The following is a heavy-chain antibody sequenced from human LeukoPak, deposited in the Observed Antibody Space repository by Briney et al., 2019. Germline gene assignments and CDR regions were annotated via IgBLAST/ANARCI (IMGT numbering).Heavy chain of an antibody. Sequence: SETLSLTCAVYGGSFSGYYWSWICQPPGKGLEWIGEINHSGSTNYNPSLKSRVTISVDTSKNQFSLKLSSVTAADTAVYYCARTSLHAAIEPHFDYWGQGTLVTVSS. J-gene: IGHJ4*02. V-gene: IGHV4-34*01. CDR2: INHSGST. CDR3: ARTSLHAAIEPHFDY. D-gene: IGHD2-2*02. CDR1: GGSFSGYY.